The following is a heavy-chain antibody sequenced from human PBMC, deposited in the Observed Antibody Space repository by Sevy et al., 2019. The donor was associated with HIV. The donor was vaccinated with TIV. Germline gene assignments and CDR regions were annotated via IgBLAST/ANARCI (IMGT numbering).Heavy chain of an antibody. J-gene: IGHJ4*02. V-gene: IGHV4-59*08. CDR3: AGENAWGRGYS. CDR2: IYYNGHI. D-gene: IGHD1-26*01. Sequence: SETLSLTCTVSGGSSTSLYWNWIRQPPGKGLEWIANIYYNGHINYNPSLKSRVTLSLDTSKNQFSLRLSPVTAADTAMYYCAGENAWGRGYSWGQGTLVTVSS. CDR1: GGSSTSLY.